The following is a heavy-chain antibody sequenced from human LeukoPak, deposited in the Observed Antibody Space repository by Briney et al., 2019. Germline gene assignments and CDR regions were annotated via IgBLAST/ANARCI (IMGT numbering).Heavy chain of an antibody. CDR3: AKETSYYGDYGSRYFDY. CDR2: ISGSGGST. J-gene: IGHJ4*02. Sequence: PGRSLRLSCAASGFTFSSYAMSWVRQAPGKGLEWVSAISGSGGSTYYADSVKGRFTISRDNSKNTLYLQMNSLRAEDTAVYYCAKETSYYGDYGSRYFDYWGQGTLVTVSS. D-gene: IGHD4-17*01. V-gene: IGHV3-23*01. CDR1: GFTFSSYA.